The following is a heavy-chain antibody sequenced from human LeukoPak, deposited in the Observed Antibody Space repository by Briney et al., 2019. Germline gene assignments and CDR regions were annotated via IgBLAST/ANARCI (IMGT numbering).Heavy chain of an antibody. CDR1: GVTFSAYS. CDR2: LSGNSDYI. V-gene: IGHV3-21*01. J-gene: IGHJ4*02. D-gene: IGHD2-15*01. Sequence: GGSLRLSCATSGVTFSAYSIMWVRQAPGKGLEWVSSLSGNSDYIFYADSVKGRFTISRDNSRSSLYLQMNSLRGDDTAVYYCARRAAGDYCFDYWGQGILVTVSS. CDR3: ARRAAGDYCFDY.